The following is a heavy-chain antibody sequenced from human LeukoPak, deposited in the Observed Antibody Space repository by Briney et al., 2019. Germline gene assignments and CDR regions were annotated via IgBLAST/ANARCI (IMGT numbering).Heavy chain of an antibody. J-gene: IGHJ3*02. Sequence: ASVKVSCKVSGYTFTGYYMHWVRQAPGQGLEWMGWINPNSGGTNYAQKFQGRVTMTRDTSISTAYMELSRLRSDDTAVYYCAWTTMVHDAFDIWGQGTMVTVSS. CDR1: GYTFTGYY. V-gene: IGHV1-2*02. CDR3: AWTTMVHDAFDI. D-gene: IGHD5-18*01. CDR2: INPNSGGT.